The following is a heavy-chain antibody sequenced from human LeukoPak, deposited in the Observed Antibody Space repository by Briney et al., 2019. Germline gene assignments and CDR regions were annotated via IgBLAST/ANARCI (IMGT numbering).Heavy chain of an antibody. Sequence: PGGSLRLSCAASGFTFSSYWMSWVRQAPGKGLEWVANIKQDGSEKYYVDSVKGRFTISRDNAKNSLYLQMNSLRAEDTAVYYCASKTGSYYYYMDVWGKGTTVTVSS. CDR2: IKQDGSEK. D-gene: IGHD3-9*01. CDR1: GFTFSSYW. V-gene: IGHV3-7*01. CDR3: ASKTGSYYYYMDV. J-gene: IGHJ6*03.